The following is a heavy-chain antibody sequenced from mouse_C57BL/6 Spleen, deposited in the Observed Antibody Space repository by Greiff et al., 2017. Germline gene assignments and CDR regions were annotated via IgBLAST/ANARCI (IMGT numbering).Heavy chain of an antibody. CDR1: GYAFSSYW. CDR3: ARCTQDSSGYYFDY. Sequence: QVQLQQSGAELVKPGASVKISCKASGYAFSSYWMNWVKQRPGKGLEWIGHIYPGDGDPNYNGKFKGTATLTADKSSVTAYMQISSLAYEDSAVYVCARCTQDSSGYYFDYWGQGTTLTVSS. J-gene: IGHJ2*01. D-gene: IGHD3-2*02. V-gene: IGHV1-80*01. CDR2: IYPGDGDP.